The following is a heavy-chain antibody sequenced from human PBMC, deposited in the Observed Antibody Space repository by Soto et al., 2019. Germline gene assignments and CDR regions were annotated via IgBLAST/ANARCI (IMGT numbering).Heavy chain of an antibody. V-gene: IGHV1-46*03. CDR2: INPSGGST. Sequence: ASVKVSCKASGYTFTSYYMHWVRQAPGQGLEWMGIINPSGGSTSYAQKFQGRVTMTRDTSTSTVYMELSSLRSEDTAVYYCAREVSGSYFSTTDNWSDPWGQGTLVTVS. CDR3: AREVSGSYFSTTDNWSDP. J-gene: IGHJ5*02. CDR1: GYTFTSYY. D-gene: IGHD1-26*01.